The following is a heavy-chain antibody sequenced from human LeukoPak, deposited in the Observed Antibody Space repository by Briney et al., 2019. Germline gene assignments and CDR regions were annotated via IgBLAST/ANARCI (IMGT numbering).Heavy chain of an antibody. V-gene: IGHV3-23*01. CDR1: GFTFSNGV. Sequence: GGSLRLSCAASGFTFSNGVMNWVRQAPGKGLEWVSAISGSGGSTSYADSVKGRFTISRDNSKSTLYLQMNSLRAEDTAVYYCAKGVGGSYYFDFWGQGTLVTVSS. CDR2: ISGSGGST. D-gene: IGHD1-26*01. J-gene: IGHJ4*02. CDR3: AKGVGGSYYFDF.